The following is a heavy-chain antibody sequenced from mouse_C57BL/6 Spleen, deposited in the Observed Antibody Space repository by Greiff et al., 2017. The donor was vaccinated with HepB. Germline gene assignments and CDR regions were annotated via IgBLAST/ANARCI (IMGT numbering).Heavy chain of an antibody. CDR2: ISYDGSN. D-gene: IGHD3-2*02. V-gene: IGHV3-6*01. CDR3: AREAGDSSGYEDYAMDY. CDR1: GYSITSGYY. J-gene: IGHJ4*01. Sequence: DVQLQESGPGLVKPSQSLSLTCSVTGYSITSGYYWNWIRQFPGNKLEWMGYISYDGSNNYNPSLKNRISITRDTSKNQFFLKLNSVTTEDTATYYCAREAGDSSGYEDYAMDYWGQGTSVTVSS.